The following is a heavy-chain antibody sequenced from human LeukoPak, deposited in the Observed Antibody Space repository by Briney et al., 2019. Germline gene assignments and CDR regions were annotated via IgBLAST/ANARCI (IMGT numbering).Heavy chain of an antibody. Sequence: SETLSLTCAVYGGSFSAYYWTWIRQPPGKGLEYIGEINHSGSTSYNPSLKSRVTMSVDTSENQFSLKLTSVTAADTAVYYCARYRGGGYNYLDYWGQGTLVTVSS. CDR2: INHSGST. J-gene: IGHJ4*02. CDR3: ARYRGGGYNYLDY. D-gene: IGHD5-24*01. V-gene: IGHV4-34*01. CDR1: GGSFSAYY.